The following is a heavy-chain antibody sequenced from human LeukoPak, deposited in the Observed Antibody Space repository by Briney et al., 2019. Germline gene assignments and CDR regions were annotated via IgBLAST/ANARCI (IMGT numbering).Heavy chain of an antibody. CDR1: GFSFNIYA. CDR2: ISSASSII. D-gene: IGHD3-16*01. Sequence: GGSLRLSCAASGFSFNIYAMNWVRQAPGKGLEWVSYISSASSIIYYADSVKGRFTISRDNAKNSLYLQMNSLRDEDTAIYYCARENRALGDFWGQGTLVTVSS. CDR3: ARENRALGDF. V-gene: IGHV3-48*02. J-gene: IGHJ4*02.